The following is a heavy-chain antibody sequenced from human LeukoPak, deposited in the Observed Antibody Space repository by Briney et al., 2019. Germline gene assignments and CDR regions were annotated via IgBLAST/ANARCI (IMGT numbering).Heavy chain of an antibody. V-gene: IGHV3-66*01. CDR3: VRGSSGTEVRGVAWAWFDP. Sequence: GGSLRLSCVASGFAVSSNHMNWVRQAPGKGLEWVSIIYIAGTTHYADSVKGRFTISRDNSINTVYLQMNSLRADDTAVYYCVRGSSGTEVRGVAWAWFDPWGQGTLVTVSS. J-gene: IGHJ5*02. CDR1: GFAVSSNH. D-gene: IGHD3-10*01. CDR2: IYIAGTT.